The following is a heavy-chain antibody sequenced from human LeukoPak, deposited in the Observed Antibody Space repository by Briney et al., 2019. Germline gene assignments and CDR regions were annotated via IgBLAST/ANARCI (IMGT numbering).Heavy chain of an antibody. D-gene: IGHD3-3*01. V-gene: IGHV1-2*02. Sequence: ASVKVSCKASGYTFTGYDMHWVRQAPGQGLEWMGWINPNSGGTNYAQKFQGRVTMTRDTSISTAYMELSRLRSDDTAVYYCARSTATQYDFWSGYSYFDYWGQGTLVTVSS. CDR3: ARSTATQYDFWSGYSYFDY. CDR1: GYTFTGYD. CDR2: INPNSGGT. J-gene: IGHJ4*02.